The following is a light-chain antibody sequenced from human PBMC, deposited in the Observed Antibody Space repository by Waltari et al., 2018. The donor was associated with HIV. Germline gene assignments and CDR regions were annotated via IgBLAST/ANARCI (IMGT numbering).Light chain of an antibody. V-gene: IGLV1-51*01. J-gene: IGLJ1*01. CDR1: SSNIGNNY. CDR2: DNK. CDR3: GTWDSSLSAYV. Sequence: QSVLTQPPSVSAAPGQKVTISCSGSSSNIGNNYVYWYQQLPGTAPKLLIYDNKKRPSGIPYRLSGSQSGTSATLGITGLQTGDEADYYCGTWDSSLSAYVFGTGTKVTVL.